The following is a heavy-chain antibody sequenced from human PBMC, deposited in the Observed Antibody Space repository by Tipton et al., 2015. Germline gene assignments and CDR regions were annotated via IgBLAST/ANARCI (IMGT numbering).Heavy chain of an antibody. CDR1: GGSVSSGSYF. CDR2: IYYSGHT. Sequence: TLSLTCTVSGGSVSSGSYFWTWIRQPPGRGLEWIGYIYYSGHTKYNPSLKSRVTISADTSKNQFSLKMRSVTSADTAVYYCARDRDVGATNYFDPWGQGTLVTVSS. D-gene: IGHD1-26*01. J-gene: IGHJ5*02. V-gene: IGHV4-61*01. CDR3: ARDRDVGATNYFDP.